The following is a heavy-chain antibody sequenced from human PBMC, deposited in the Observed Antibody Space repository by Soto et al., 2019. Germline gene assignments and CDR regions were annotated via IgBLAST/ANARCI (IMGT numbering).Heavy chain of an antibody. V-gene: IGHV3-48*03. J-gene: IGHJ4*02. CDR2: ISSSGSTI. D-gene: IGHD3-10*01. Sequence: GGSLRLSCAASGFTFSSYEMNWVRQAPGKGLEWCSYISSSGSTIYYADSVKGRFTISRANAKNSLYLQMNSLRDEDTAVDYCARGNYGSGSYYDYWGQGTLVTVSS. CDR3: ARGNYGSGSYYDY. CDR1: GFTFSSYE.